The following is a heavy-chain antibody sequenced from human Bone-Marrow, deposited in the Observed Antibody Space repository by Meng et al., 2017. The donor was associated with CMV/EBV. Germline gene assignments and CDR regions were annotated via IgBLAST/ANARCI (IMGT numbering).Heavy chain of an antibody. D-gene: IGHD6-13*01. CDR2: IYYSGNT. Sequence: SETLSLTCSVSGGSISIGGYYWSWIRQHPERGLEWIGYIYYSGNTYYHPSLESRATISVDTSKNHFSLKLTSMTAADTAVYYCARNGKPVGYSSSWYNTPFDYWGQGTLVTVSS. J-gene: IGHJ4*02. CDR3: ARNGKPVGYSSSWYNTPFDY. V-gene: IGHV4-31*03. CDR1: GGSISIGGYY.